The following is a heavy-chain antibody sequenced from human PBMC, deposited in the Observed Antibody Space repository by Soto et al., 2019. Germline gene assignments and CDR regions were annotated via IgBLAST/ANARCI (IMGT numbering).Heavy chain of an antibody. J-gene: IGHJ4*02. CDR1: GGTSTRYA. CDR3: ARERASGNHDF. Sequence: QERLVQSGAEVRKPGSSVKVSCKVTGGTSTRYAINWVRRAPGQGLEWVGGIMAIFEKRNYAQKFLGRVTITADESTSTAYLELSGLTIEDTAVYYCARERASGNHDFWGQGTPVTVSS. D-gene: IGHD1-1*01. CDR2: IMAIFEKR. V-gene: IGHV1-69*01.